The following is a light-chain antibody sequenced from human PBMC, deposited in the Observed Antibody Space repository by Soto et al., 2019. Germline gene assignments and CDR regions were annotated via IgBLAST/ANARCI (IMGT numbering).Light chain of an antibody. J-gene: IGLJ1*01. V-gene: IGLV2-14*01. CDR1: SSDVGGYNY. CDR3: SSYTSSSPYV. CDR2: EVS. Sequence: ALTQPASVSGSPGQAITISCTGTSSDVGGYNYVSWYQQHPGKAPKLMIYEVSNRPSGVSNRFSGSKSGNTASLTISGLQAEDEADYNCSSYTSSSPYVFGTGTKVTVL.